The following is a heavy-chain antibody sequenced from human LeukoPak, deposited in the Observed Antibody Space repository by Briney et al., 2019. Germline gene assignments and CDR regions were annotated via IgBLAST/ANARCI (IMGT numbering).Heavy chain of an antibody. CDR3: ARTVDSSGYAYFDY. Sequence: SETLSLTCAVYGGSFSGYYWSWIRQPPGKGLEWIGEINHSGSTNYNPSLKSRVTISVDTSKNQFSLKLSSVTAADTAVYYCARTVDSSGYAYFDYWGQGTLVTVSS. J-gene: IGHJ4*02. CDR1: GGSFSGYY. CDR2: INHSGST. D-gene: IGHD3-22*01. V-gene: IGHV4-34*01.